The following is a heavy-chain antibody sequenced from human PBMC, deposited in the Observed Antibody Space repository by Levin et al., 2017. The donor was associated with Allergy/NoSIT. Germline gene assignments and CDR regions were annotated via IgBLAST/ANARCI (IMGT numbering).Heavy chain of an antibody. CDR2: MNPNSGNT. CDR1: GYTFTSYD. D-gene: IGHD6-19*01. CDR3: ARAASRYSSGWYVRRSNNWFDP. Sequence: PLASVKVSCKDSGYTFTSYDINWVRQATGQGLEWMGWMNPNSGNTGYAQKFQGRVTMTRNTSISTAYMELSSLRSEDTAVYYCARAASRYSSGWYVRRSNNWFDPWGQGTLVTVSS. V-gene: IGHV1-8*01. J-gene: IGHJ5*02.